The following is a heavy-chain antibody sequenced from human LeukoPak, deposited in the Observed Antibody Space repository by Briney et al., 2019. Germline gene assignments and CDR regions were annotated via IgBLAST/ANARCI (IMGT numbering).Heavy chain of an antibody. CDR3: ASGSYYYFDY. V-gene: IGHV4-59*01. Sequence: SETLSLTCTVSGDSISSYYWSWIRQPPGKGLESIGYIYYSGSTNYNPSLKRRVTISIDTSKNQFSLKLSSVTAADTAVYYCASGSYYYFDYWGQGTLVTVSS. D-gene: IGHD1-26*01. J-gene: IGHJ4*02. CDR1: GDSISSYY. CDR2: IYYSGST.